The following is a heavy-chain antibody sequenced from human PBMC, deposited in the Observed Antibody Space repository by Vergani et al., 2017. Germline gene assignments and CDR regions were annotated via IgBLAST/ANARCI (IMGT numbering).Heavy chain of an antibody. CDR3: TTAWGLYYLHGEYFQY. CDR1: GFTFSSYG. V-gene: IGHV3-NL1*01. CDR2: ISSGGGDI. D-gene: IGHD3-10*01. Sequence: QVQLVESGGGVVLPGGSLRLSCAASGFTFSSYGMHWVRQAPGKGLEWVATISSGGGDIFYADSVKGRFTISRDNSKNTLFLQMNSLKDEDTAVYYCTTAWGLYYLHGEYFQYWGRGTLVSVSS. J-gene: IGHJ1*01.